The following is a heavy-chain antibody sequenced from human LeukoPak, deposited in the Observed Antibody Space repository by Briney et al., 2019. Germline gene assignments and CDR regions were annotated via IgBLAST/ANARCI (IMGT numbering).Heavy chain of an antibody. J-gene: IGHJ5*02. Sequence: GALVKVSCKASGYTFTGYYMHWVRQAPGQGLEWMGWINPNSGGTNYAQKFQGRATMTRDTSISTAYMELSRLRSDDTAVYYCARQVTVGFGDWFDPWGQGTLVTVSS. D-gene: IGHD4-17*01. V-gene: IGHV1-2*02. CDR2: INPNSGGT. CDR3: ARQVTVGFGDWFDP. CDR1: GYTFTGYY.